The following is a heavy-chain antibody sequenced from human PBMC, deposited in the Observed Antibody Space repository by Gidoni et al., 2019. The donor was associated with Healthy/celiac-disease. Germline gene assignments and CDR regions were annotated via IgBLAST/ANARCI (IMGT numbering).Heavy chain of an antibody. CDR1: GFTFSSYG. CDR3: AKFRGDYYDSSGYYPHFDY. Sequence: QVQLVESGGGVVQPGRSLRLSCAASGFTFSSYGMHGVRQAPGKGLEWVAVISYDGSNKYYADSVKGRFTISRDNSKNTLYLQMNSLRAEDTAVYYCAKFRGDYYDSSGYYPHFDYWGQGTLVTVSS. D-gene: IGHD3-22*01. J-gene: IGHJ4*02. CDR2: ISYDGSNK. V-gene: IGHV3-30*18.